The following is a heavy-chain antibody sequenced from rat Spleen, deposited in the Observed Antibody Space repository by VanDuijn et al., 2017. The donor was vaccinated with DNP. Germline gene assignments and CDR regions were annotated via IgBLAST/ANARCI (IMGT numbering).Heavy chain of an antibody. V-gene: IGHV5-7*01. Sequence: EVQLVESGGGLVQPGRSLKLSCAASGFTFSDYNMAWVRQAPKKGLEWVATISYDGSSTYYRDSVKGRFTISRDNAKSTLYLQMDCLRSEDTATYYCARHLGVYYAMDAWGQGTSVTVSS. CDR3: ARHLGVYYAMDA. J-gene: IGHJ4*01. CDR2: ISYDGSST. D-gene: IGHD4-6*01. CDR1: GFTFSDYN.